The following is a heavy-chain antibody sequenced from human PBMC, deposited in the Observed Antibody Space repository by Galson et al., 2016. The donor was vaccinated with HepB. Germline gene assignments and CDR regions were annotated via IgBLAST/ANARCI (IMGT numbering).Heavy chain of an antibody. J-gene: IGHJ4*02. V-gene: IGHV4-39*01. D-gene: IGHD6-13*01. CDR2: ISNRGST. Sequence: ETLSLTCTVSGGSISSGAYHWGWIRQPPGKGLEWIGSISNRGSTPYNPSLKSRITISIDTSKNQFSLSLTSVTAADTAIYYCVRFGTAAAVANRRGSVYWSQGTRVTVSS. CDR1: GGSISSGAYH. CDR3: VRFGTAAAVANRRGSVY.